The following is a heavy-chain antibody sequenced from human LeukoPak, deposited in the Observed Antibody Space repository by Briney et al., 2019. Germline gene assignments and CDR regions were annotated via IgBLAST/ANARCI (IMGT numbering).Heavy chain of an antibody. D-gene: IGHD3-3*01. V-gene: IGHV1-69*04. Sequence: GASVKVSCKASGGTFSSYIISWVRQAPGQGLEWMGRIIPILGIANYAQKFQGRVTITADNSTRTAYMELSSRRSEDTAVYYCARDGIDDLTKSTIFGVVNYFDYWGQGTLVTVSS. CDR1: GGTFSSYI. CDR2: IIPILGIA. CDR3: ARDGIDDLTKSTIFGVVNYFDY. J-gene: IGHJ4*02.